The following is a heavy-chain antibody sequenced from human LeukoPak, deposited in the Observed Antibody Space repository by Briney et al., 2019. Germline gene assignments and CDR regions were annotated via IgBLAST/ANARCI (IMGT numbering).Heavy chain of an antibody. Sequence: PGGSLRLSCAASGFTFSSYSMNWVRQAPGKGLEWVSSISSSSSYIYYAGSVKGRFTISRDNANNSLYLQMNSLRDEDTAVYYCARDRGYADADAFDIWGQGTMVTVSS. CDR1: GFTFSSYS. D-gene: IGHD4-17*01. J-gene: IGHJ3*02. CDR3: ARDRGYADADAFDI. CDR2: ISSSSSYI. V-gene: IGHV3-21*01.